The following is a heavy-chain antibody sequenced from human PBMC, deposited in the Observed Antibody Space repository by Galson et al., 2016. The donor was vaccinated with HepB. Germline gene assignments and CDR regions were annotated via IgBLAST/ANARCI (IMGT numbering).Heavy chain of an antibody. V-gene: IGHV1-3*01. CDR2: INVGNGNT. CDR1: GYTFTKYT. J-gene: IGHJ4*02. D-gene: IGHD3-3*01. CDR3: ARGSRLISEWLFDS. Sequence: SVKVSCKASGYTFTKYTIHWVRQAPGQRLEWMGWINVGNGNTQYSQKFEGRVTIIRDTSATTDYMELSSLRYEDTAVYYCARGSRLISEWLFDSWGQGTLVTVSS.